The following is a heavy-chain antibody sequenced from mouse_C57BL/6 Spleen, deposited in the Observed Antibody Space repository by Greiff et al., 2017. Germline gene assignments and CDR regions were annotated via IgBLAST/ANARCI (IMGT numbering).Heavy chain of an antibody. Sequence: VQLKESGGGLVKPGGSLKLSCAASGFTFSDYGMHWVRQAPEKGLEWVAYISSGSSTIYYADTVKGRFTISRDNAKNTLFLQMTSLRSEDTAMYYCASYDGYYNWYFDVWGTGTTVTVSS. CDR2: ISSGSSTI. D-gene: IGHD2-3*01. CDR1: GFTFSDYG. V-gene: IGHV5-17*01. J-gene: IGHJ1*03. CDR3: ASYDGYYNWYFDV.